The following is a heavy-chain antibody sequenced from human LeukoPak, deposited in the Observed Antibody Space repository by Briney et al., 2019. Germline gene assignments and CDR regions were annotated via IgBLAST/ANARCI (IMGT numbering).Heavy chain of an antibody. D-gene: IGHD3-22*01. J-gene: IGHJ4*02. CDR3: ARLYYDSRGYYPEDY. CDR1: GYTFTSYG. CDR2: ISAYNGNT. Sequence: ASVKVSCKASGYTFTSYGISWVRQAPGQGLEWMGWISAYNGNTNYAQKLQGRVTMTTDTSTSTAYMELRSLRSDDTAVYYCARLYYDSRGYYPEDYWGQGTLVTVSS. V-gene: IGHV1-18*01.